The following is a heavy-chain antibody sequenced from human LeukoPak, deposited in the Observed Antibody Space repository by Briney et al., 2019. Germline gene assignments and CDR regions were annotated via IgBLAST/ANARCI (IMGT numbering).Heavy chain of an antibody. CDR2: IYYSGST. Sequence: SETLSLTCTVSGGSISSYYRSWIRQPPGKGLEWIGYIYYSGSTNYNPSLKSRVTISVDTSKNQFSLKLSSVTAADTAVYYCARYYYDSSGYPKALWYFDLWGRGTLVTVSS. J-gene: IGHJ2*01. CDR1: GGSISSYY. D-gene: IGHD3-22*01. CDR3: ARYYYDSSGYPKALWYFDL. V-gene: IGHV4-59*01.